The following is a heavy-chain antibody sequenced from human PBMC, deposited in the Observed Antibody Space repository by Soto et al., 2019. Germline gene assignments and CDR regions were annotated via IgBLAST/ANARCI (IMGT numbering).Heavy chain of an antibody. CDR2: ISAYNGNT. Sequence: QVQLVQSGAEVKKPGASVKVSCKASGYTFTSYGISWVRQAPGQGLEWMGWISAYNGNTNYAQKLQGRVTMTTDTSTSTAYMELRGLRSDDTAVYYCARDFYYGSGSYQTRYYYYYGMDVWGQGTTVTVSS. D-gene: IGHD3-10*01. CDR3: ARDFYYGSGSYQTRYYYYYGMDV. CDR1: GYTFTSYG. V-gene: IGHV1-18*01. J-gene: IGHJ6*02.